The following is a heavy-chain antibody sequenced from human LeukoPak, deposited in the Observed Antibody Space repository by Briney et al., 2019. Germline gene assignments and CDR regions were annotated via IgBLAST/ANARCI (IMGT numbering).Heavy chain of an antibody. Sequence: GGSLRLSCAASGFTFSSYGMHWVRQAPGKGLEWVAVISYDGSNKYYADSVKGRFTISRDNSKITLYLQMNSLRAEDTAVYYCAKDAAYDILTVYGMDVWGQGTTVTVSS. D-gene: IGHD3-9*01. V-gene: IGHV3-30*18. CDR3: AKDAAYDILTVYGMDV. J-gene: IGHJ6*02. CDR1: GFTFSSYG. CDR2: ISYDGSNK.